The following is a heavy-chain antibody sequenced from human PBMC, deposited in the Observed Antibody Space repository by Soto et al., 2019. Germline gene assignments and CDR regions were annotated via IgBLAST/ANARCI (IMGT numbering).Heavy chain of an antibody. CDR1: GGSISSGDYY. CDR2: IYYSGST. V-gene: IGHV4-30-4*01. J-gene: IGHJ3*02. D-gene: IGHD1-26*01. CDR3: ARDSIVGATIDAFDI. Sequence: SETLSLTCTVSGGSISSGDYYWSWIPQPPGKGLEWIGYIYYSGSTYYNPSLKSRVTISVDTSKNQFSLKLSSVTAADTAVYYCARDSIVGATIDAFDIWGQGTMVT.